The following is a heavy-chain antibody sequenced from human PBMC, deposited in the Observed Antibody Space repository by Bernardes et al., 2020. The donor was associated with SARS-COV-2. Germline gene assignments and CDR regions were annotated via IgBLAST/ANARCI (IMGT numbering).Heavy chain of an antibody. CDR3: ARHGSDCGGDCYPYYFDY. J-gene: IGHJ4*02. D-gene: IGHD2-21*02. V-gene: IGHV1-18*01. Sequence: ASMKVSCKASGYTFTSYGISWVRQAPGQGLEWMGWISAYNGNTNYAQKLQGRVTMTTDTSTSTAYMELRSLRSDDTAVYYCARHGSDCGGDCYPYYFDYWGQGTLVTVSS. CDR2: ISAYNGNT. CDR1: GYTFTSYG.